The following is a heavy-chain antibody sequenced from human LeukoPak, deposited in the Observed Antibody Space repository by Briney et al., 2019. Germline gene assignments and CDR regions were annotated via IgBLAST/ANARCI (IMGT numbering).Heavy chain of an antibody. D-gene: IGHD6-13*01. Sequence: PSETLSLTCAVYGGSFSGYYWSWIRQPPGKGLEWIGEINHSGSTNYNPSLKSRVTISVDTSKNQFSLKLSSVTAADTAVYYCARRSIAAAGTRHFDLWGRGTLVTVSS. CDR3: ARRSIAAAGTRHFDL. J-gene: IGHJ2*01. CDR1: GGSFSGYY. CDR2: INHSGST. V-gene: IGHV4-34*01.